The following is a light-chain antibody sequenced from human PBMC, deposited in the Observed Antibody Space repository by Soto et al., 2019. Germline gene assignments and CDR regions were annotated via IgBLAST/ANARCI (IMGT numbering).Light chain of an antibody. CDR2: DAS. CDR3: QQYNSYSPIT. Sequence: DIQMTQSPSTLSASVGDRVTITCRASHSISSWLAWYQQKPGKAPKLLIYDASSLESGVPSRFSGSGSGTEFTLTISSLQPDDFATYYCQQYNSYSPITFGPGTKVDIK. CDR1: HSISSW. J-gene: IGKJ3*01. V-gene: IGKV1-5*01.